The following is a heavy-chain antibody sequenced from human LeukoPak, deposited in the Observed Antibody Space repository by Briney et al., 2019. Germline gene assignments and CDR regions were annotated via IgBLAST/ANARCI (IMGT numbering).Heavy chain of an antibody. CDR3: ARDPAKFWSGHDY. CDR2: ISYDGSNK. CDR1: GFTFSSYG. Sequence: GGSLRLSCTASGFTFSSYGMHWVRQAPGKGLEWVAVISYDGSNKYYADSVKGRFTISRDNSKNTLYVQMNSLRAEDTAVYYCARDPAKFWSGHDYWGQGTLVTVSS. V-gene: IGHV3-30*03. D-gene: IGHD3-3*01. J-gene: IGHJ4*02.